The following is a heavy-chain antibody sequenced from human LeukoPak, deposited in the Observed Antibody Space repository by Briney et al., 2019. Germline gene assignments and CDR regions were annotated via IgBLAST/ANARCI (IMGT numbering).Heavy chain of an antibody. CDR3: AREGYYGSGSPPSLYFDY. D-gene: IGHD3-10*01. CDR1: GFTFSSSA. Sequence: GGSLRLSCAASGFTFSSSAMSWVRQAPGKGLEWVSVISNNGGYTYYADSVQGRFTISRDNSRSTLYLQMNSLRPEDTAIYYRAREGYYGSGSPPSLYFDYWGQGTLVTVSS. J-gene: IGHJ4*02. V-gene: IGHV3-23*01. CDR2: ISNNGGYT.